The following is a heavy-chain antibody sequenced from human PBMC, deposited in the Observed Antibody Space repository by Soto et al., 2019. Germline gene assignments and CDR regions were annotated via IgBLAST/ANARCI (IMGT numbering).Heavy chain of an antibody. CDR3: ALGYCSGGSCYYYYYMDV. D-gene: IGHD2-15*01. J-gene: IGHJ6*03. CDR1: GGSISSYY. CDR2: IYYSGST. Sequence: PSETLSLTCTVSGGSISSYYWSWIRQPPGKGLEWIGYIYYSGSTNYNPSLKSRVTISVDTSKNQFSLKLSSVTAADTAVYYCALGYCSGGSCYYYYYMDVWGKGTTVTVS. V-gene: IGHV4-59*12.